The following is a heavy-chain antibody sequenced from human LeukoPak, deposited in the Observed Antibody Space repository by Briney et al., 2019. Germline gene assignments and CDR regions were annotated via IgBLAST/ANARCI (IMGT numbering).Heavy chain of an antibody. CDR2: ISSSGSTI. CDR1: GFTFSDYY. Sequence: SGGSLRLSCAASGFTFSDYYMSWIRPAPGKGLEWVSYISSSGSTIYYADSVKGRFTISRDNAKNSLYLQMNSLRAEGTAVYYGGYDSSGYYGYWGQGTLVTVSS. J-gene: IGHJ4*02. CDR3: GYDSSGYYGY. V-gene: IGHV3-11*01. D-gene: IGHD3-22*01.